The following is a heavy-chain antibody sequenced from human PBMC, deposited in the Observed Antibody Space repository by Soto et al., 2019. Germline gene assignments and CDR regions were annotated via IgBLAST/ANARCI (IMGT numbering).Heavy chain of an antibody. CDR3: ARAHAVTLPFHY. Sequence: PSETLSLTCTVSGGSLRNVYWRSIRQPPGKRLEGICFIFHTGDAKYNPSLKSRVAISIDASKNTFSRSLDSVTAADTAVYFCARAHAVTLPFHYAGLATLVTVSS. CDR2: IFHTGDA. CDR1: GGSLRNVY. V-gene: IGHV4-59*01. D-gene: IGHD2-15*01. J-gene: IGHJ4*01.